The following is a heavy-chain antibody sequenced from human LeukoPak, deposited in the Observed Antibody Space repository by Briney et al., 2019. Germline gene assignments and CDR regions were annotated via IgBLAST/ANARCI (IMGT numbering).Heavy chain of an antibody. CDR3: ATDPALWVGGNY. V-gene: IGHV1-69-2*01. CDR1: GYTFTDYY. J-gene: IGHJ4*02. CDR2: VDPEDGET. D-gene: IGHD1-26*01. Sequence: GASVKVSCKASGYTFTDYYMHWVQQAPGKGLEWMGRVDPEDGETIYAEKFQGRVTITADTSTDTAYMELSSLRSEDTAVYYCATDPALWVGGNYWGQGTLVTVSS.